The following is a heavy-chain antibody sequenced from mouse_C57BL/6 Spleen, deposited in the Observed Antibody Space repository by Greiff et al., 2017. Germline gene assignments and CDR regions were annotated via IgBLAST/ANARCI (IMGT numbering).Heavy chain of an antibody. CDR3: ARKSWDGGFFDY. CDR2: IYPGDGDT. V-gene: IGHV1-82*01. Sequence: VQLQQSGPELVKPGASVKISCKASGYAFSSSWMNWVKQRPGKGLEWIGRIYPGDGDTNYNGKFKGKATLTADKSSSTAYMQLSSLTSEDSAVYFCARKSWDGGFFDYWGQGTTLTVSS. J-gene: IGHJ2*01. CDR1: GYAFSSSW. D-gene: IGHD4-1*01.